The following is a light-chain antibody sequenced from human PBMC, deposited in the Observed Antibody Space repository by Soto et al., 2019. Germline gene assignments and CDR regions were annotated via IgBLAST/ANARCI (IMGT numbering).Light chain of an antibody. V-gene: IGLV1-44*01. J-gene: IGLJ1*01. CDR2: GDN. CDR1: SSNIGSHP. CDR3: ASWDNSLNGLYV. Sequence: QSALTQPPSASGTPGQRVSISCSGSSSNIGSHPVNWYQQLPGTAPKLLLYGDNQRPSGVPDRFSGSKSGTSASLAISGLQSEDEAHYYCASWDNSLNGLYVFGTGTKVTVL.